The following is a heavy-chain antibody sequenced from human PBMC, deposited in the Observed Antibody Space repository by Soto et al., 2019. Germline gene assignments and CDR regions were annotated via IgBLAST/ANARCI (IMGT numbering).Heavy chain of an antibody. CDR2: ISGSGGST. CDR1: GFTFSSYA. CDR3: AKWSTGRIMITFGGVIVGDRFDY. Sequence: GGSLRLSCAASGFTFSSYAMSWVRQAPGKGLEWVSAISGSGGSTYYADSVKGRFTISRDNSKNTLYLQMNSLRAEDTAVYYCAKWSTGRIMITFGGVIVGDRFDYWGQGTLVTVSS. J-gene: IGHJ4*02. D-gene: IGHD3-16*02. V-gene: IGHV3-23*01.